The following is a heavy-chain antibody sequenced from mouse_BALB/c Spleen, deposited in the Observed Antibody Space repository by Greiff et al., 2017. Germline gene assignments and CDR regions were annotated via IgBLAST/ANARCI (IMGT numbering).Heavy chain of an antibody. CDR3: ARVPHYYRYSLAY. CDR2: IRNKANGYTT. Sequence: DVMLVESGGGLVQPGGSLRLSCATSGFTFTDYYMSWVRQPPGKALEWLGFIRNKANGYTTEYSASVKGRFTISRDNSQSILYLQMNTLRAEDSATYYCARVPHYYRYSLAYWGQGTLVTVSA. CDR1: GFTFTDYY. J-gene: IGHJ3*01. D-gene: IGHD2-14*01. V-gene: IGHV7-3*02.